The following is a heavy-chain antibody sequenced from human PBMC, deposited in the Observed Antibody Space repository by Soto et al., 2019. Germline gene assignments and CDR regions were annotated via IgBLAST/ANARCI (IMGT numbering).Heavy chain of an antibody. V-gene: IGHV4-39*01. Sequence: QLQLQESGPGLVKPSETLSLTCTVCGGSISSSSYYWGWIRQPPGKGLEWIGSIYYSGSTYYNPSLKSRVTISVDTSKNQFSLKLSSVTAADTAVYYCASWFLVVAVNGNWFDPWGQGTLVTVSS. D-gene: IGHD2-15*01. J-gene: IGHJ5*02. CDR2: IYYSGST. CDR3: ASWFLVVAVNGNWFDP. CDR1: GGSISSSSYY.